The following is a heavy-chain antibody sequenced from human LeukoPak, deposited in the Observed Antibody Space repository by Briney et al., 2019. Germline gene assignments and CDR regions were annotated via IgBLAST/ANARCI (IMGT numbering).Heavy chain of an antibody. CDR3: ARGRGYYYDSSGYRPYYGMDV. CDR1: GYTFTSYD. D-gene: IGHD3-22*01. CDR2: MNPNSGNT. Sequence: GASVKVSCKASGYTFTSYDINWVRQATGQGLEWMGWMNPNSGNTGYAQRFQGSVTMTRNTSISTAYMELSSLRSEDTAVYYCARGRGYYYDSSGYRPYYGMDVWGQGTTVTVSS. J-gene: IGHJ6*02. V-gene: IGHV1-8*01.